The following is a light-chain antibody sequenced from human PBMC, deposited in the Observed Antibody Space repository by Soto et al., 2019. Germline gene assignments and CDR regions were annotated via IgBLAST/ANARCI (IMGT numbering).Light chain of an antibody. CDR2: GAS. V-gene: IGKV3-20*01. CDR3: QQYGSSPLT. CDR1: QSVSNSY. Sequence: EIVLTQSPGTLSLSPGERATLSCRASQSVSNSYLAWYQQKPGQAPRLLISGASSRAIGIPDRFSGSGSGTDFTLTISRLEPEDFAVYYCQQYGSSPLTFGGGTKVEIK. J-gene: IGKJ4*01.